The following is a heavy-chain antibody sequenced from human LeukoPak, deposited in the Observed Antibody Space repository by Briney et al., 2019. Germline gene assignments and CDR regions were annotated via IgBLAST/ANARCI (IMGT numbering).Heavy chain of an antibody. CDR3: ATPGHYDFWSGYQARPLYYYYMDV. J-gene: IGHJ6*03. V-gene: IGHV1-69*13. CDR2: IIPIFGTA. D-gene: IGHD3-3*01. CDR1: GGTFRNYA. Sequence: SVKVSCKASGGTFRNYAISWVRQAPGQGLEWMGGIIPIFGTANYAQKFQGRVTITADESTSTAYMELSSLRSEDTAVYYCATPGHYDFWSGYQARPLYYYYMDVWGKGTTVTVSS.